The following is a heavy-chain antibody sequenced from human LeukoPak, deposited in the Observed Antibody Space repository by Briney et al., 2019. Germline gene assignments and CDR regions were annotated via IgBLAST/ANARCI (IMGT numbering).Heavy chain of an antibody. V-gene: IGHV5-51*01. J-gene: IGHJ3*02. Sequence: GESLQISCKGSGYSFTNYWIGWVRPMPGKGLEWMGIIYPGDSNTRYSPSFQGQVTISADKSISTAYLQWSSLKASDTAMYYCAKTIFGPGESAFDIWGQGTMVTVSS. CDR1: GYSFTNYW. CDR2: IYPGDSNT. CDR3: AKTIFGPGESAFDI. D-gene: IGHD3-3*01.